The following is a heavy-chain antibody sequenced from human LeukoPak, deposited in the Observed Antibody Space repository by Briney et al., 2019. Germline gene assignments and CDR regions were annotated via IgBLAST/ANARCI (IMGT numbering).Heavy chain of an antibody. V-gene: IGHV3-30*02. CDR2: IRYDGSNK. CDR3: ARDRGDGYYYDGSGYSDY. D-gene: IGHD3-22*01. J-gene: IGHJ4*02. CDR1: GFTFSSYG. Sequence: GGSLRLSCAASGFTFSSYGMHWVRQAPGKGLEWVAFIRYDGSNKYYADSVKGRFTISRDNSKNTLYLQMNSLRAEDTAVYYCARDRGDGYYYDGSGYSDYWGQGTLVTVSS.